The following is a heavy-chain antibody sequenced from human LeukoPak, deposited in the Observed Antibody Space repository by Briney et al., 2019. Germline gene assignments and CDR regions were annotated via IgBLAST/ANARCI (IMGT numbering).Heavy chain of an antibody. CDR3: ARGPDTAMVIDYYYYGMDV. CDR2: INHSGST. CDR1: GGSFSGYY. D-gene: IGHD5-18*01. V-gene: IGHV4-34*01. Sequence: PSETLSLTCAVYGGSFSGYYWSWIRQPPGKGLEWIGEINHSGSTNYNPSLKSRVTISVDTSKNQFSLKLSSVTAADTAVYYCARGPDTAMVIDYYYYGMDVWGQGTTVTASS. J-gene: IGHJ6*02.